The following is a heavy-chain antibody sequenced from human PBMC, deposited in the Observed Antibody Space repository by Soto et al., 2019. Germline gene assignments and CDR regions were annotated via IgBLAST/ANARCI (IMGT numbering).Heavy chain of an antibody. Sequence: GGSLRLSCATSGFTFMTYPMHWVRQAPGKGLEWVAVISYDGTNKYYADSVKGRFIISRDNSKNTLYLQMNSLTSEDTSVYYCARGPESGDVGGQGTLVTVSS. V-gene: IGHV3-30-3*01. CDR3: ARGPESGDV. J-gene: IGHJ4*02. D-gene: IGHD2-21*01. CDR2: ISYDGTNK. CDR1: GFTFMTYP.